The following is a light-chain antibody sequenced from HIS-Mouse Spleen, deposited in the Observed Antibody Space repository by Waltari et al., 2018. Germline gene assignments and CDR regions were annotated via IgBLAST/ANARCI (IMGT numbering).Light chain of an antibody. J-gene: IGKJ2*01. V-gene: IGKV1-9*01. CDR3: QQLNSYALYT. CDR2: APS. Sequence: IPLTQSPSFLSASVGDRVTITCRASQGISSYLAWYQQKPGKAPQLLVYAPSTLQSGVPSRFSGSGSGTEFTLTISSLQPEDIATDYGQQLNSYALYTFGQGTKLAIK. CDR1: QGISSY.